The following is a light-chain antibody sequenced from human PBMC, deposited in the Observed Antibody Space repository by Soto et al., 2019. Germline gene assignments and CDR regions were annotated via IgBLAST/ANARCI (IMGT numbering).Light chain of an antibody. V-gene: IGKV3-20*01. CDR3: QQYVNSPCT. CDR1: QSVRGNY. CDR2: EAS. Sequence: FVLKQSPGTLSLSTGERATFSCRASQSVRGNYIAWYQQKPGQAPRVLLFEASKRATGTPDRFSGSGSGTDFTLTISRLGPADFAVCYCQQYVNSPCTFGQGNKLEI. J-gene: IGKJ2*02.